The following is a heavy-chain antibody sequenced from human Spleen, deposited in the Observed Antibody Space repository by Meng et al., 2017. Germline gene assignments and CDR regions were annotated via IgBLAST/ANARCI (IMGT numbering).Heavy chain of an antibody. CDR2: IYHTGTT. J-gene: IGHJ4*02. CDR1: GDSIRSINW. Sequence: QVHLQESGPGLVQPSGHLSLTCAVSGDSIRSINWWSWVRQPPGKGLEWIGEIYHTGTTNYNPSLESRVTISVDTSKNQFSLKMKSVTAADTAVYYCASQSVTAIPFDYWGPGALVTCYS. CDR3: ASQSVTAIPFDY. V-gene: IGHV4-4*02. D-gene: IGHD2-21*02.